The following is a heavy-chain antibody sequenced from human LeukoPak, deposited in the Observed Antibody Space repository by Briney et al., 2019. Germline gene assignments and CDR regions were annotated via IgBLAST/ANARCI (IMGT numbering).Heavy chain of an antibody. CDR2: INPNGGGT. CDR3: ARGGYSVVVPAAMGLPSDY. J-gene: IGHJ4*02. CDR1: GYTFTGYY. Sequence: ASVKVSCKASGYTFTGYYMHWVRQAPGQGLEWMGWINPNGGGTNYAQKFQGWVTMTRDTPISTAYMELSRLRSDDTAVYYCARGGYSVVVPAAMGLPSDYWGQGTLVTVSS. V-gene: IGHV1-2*04. D-gene: IGHD2-2*01.